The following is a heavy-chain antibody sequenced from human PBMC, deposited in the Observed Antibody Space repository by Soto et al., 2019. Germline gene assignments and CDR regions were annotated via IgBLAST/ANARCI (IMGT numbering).Heavy chain of an antibody. D-gene: IGHD2-15*01. CDR3: ARAYCSAGSCWAWSTRFDP. J-gene: IGHJ5*02. CDR2: TYYRSKWYN. V-gene: IGHV6-1*01. CDR1: GDSVSSNSAA. Sequence: QVQLQQSGPGLVKPSQTLSLTCAISGDSVSSNSAAWNWIRQSPSRGLEWLGRTYYRSKWYNDYAVSVKSRITIHPDPSTNQFSMQLNSVTPADTAVYYCARAYCSAGSCWAWSTRFDPWGQGTLVTVSS.